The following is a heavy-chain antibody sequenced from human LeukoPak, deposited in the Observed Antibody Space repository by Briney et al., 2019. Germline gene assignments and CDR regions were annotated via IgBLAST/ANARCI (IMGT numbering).Heavy chain of an antibody. J-gene: IGHJ4*02. V-gene: IGHV4-4*02. CDR1: GGSISSSNW. CDR3: VRSQYWRFDD. D-gene: IGHD2-8*02. CDR2: IYHSGRT. Sequence: PSGTLSLTCAVSGGSISSSNWWSWVRQSPGKGLEWIGEIYHSGRTNYNPSLKSRVTISVDTSKNQFSLQLNSVTPEDTAVYYCVRSQYWRFDDWGQGTLVTVSS.